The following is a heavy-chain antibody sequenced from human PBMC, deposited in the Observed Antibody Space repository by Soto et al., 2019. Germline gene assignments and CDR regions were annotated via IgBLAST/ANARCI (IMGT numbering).Heavy chain of an antibody. Sequence: QVQLQESGPGLVKPSGTLSLTCAVSGGSISSSNWWSWVRQPPGKGLEWIGEIYHSGSTNYNPSRKIPVTISVDKSKSQFPLKLSSVTAAGTAVYYCARRGYYYDSSGYPFDYWGQGTVVVVSS. CDR3: ARRGYYYDSSGYPFDY. D-gene: IGHD3-22*01. V-gene: IGHV4-4*02. J-gene: IGHJ4*02. CDR2: IYHSGST. CDR1: GGSISSSNW.